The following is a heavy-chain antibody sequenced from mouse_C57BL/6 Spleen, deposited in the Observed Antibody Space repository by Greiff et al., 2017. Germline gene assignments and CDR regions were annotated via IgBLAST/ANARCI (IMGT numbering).Heavy chain of an antibody. J-gene: IGHJ2*01. CDR1: GFNIKDYY. D-gene: IGHD1-2*01. Sequence: VQLKESGAELVRPGASVKLSCTASGFNIKDYYMHWVKQRPEQGLEWIGRIDPEDGDTEYAPKFPGKATMTADPSSNPSYLQLSSLTSEDTAVYYCTTGVLRLIFDYWGQGTTLTVSS. CDR2: IDPEDGDT. CDR3: TTGVLRLIFDY. V-gene: IGHV14-1*01.